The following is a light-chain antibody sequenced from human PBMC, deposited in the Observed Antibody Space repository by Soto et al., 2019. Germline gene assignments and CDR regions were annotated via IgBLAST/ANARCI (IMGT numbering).Light chain of an antibody. V-gene: IGKV3-11*01. Sequence: EIVLTQSPATLSLSPGERATLSCRASQSVSRYLAWYQQRPGQAPRLLIYDASNRATGVPARFSGTGSGTDFTLTISSLEPEDFATYYCLQDYNYPYTFGQGTKLEIK. CDR3: LQDYNYPYT. CDR1: QSVSRY. CDR2: DAS. J-gene: IGKJ2*01.